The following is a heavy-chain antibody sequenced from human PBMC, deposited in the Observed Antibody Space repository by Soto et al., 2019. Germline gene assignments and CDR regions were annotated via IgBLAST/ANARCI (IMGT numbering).Heavy chain of an antibody. CDR2: IYSGGST. J-gene: IGHJ6*03. CDR1: GFTVSSNY. CDR3: ARELEKFYMDV. Sequence: GGSLRLSCAASGFTVSSNYMSWVRQAPGKGLEWVSVIYSGGSTYYADSVKGRFTISRDNSKNTLYLQMNSLRAEDTAVYYCARELEKFYMDVWGKGTTVTVSS. V-gene: IGHV3-66*01.